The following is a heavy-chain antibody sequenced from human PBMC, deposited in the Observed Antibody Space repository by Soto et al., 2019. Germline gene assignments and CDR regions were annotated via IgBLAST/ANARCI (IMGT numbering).Heavy chain of an antibody. CDR2: ISSYNVDT. D-gene: IGHD3-3*01. Sequence: QAQMVQSGPEVKKPGASVKVSCTASGYRFNTYGISWVRQAPGQGLEWMGRISSYNVDTNYVEKFEDRLTMTTDTSTNTAYMELKSLRSDDTAVYFCARGHGEIIGAMDVWGQGTSVTVSS. J-gene: IGHJ6*02. CDR1: GYRFNTYG. V-gene: IGHV1-18*01. CDR3: ARGHGEIIGAMDV.